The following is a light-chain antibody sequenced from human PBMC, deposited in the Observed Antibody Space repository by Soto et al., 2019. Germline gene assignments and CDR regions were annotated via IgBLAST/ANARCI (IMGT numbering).Light chain of an antibody. CDR3: SAYTTSSSWL. V-gene: IGLV2-14*01. CDR1: SSDVGAYNY. Sequence: QSVLTQPASVSGSPGLSITTSCTGTSSDVGAYNYVSWFQQHPGKAPKLMIFEVSNRPSGVSNRFSGSKSGNTASLTISGLQAEDEADYYCSAYTTSSSWLFGGGTKVTVL. CDR2: EVS. J-gene: IGLJ3*02.